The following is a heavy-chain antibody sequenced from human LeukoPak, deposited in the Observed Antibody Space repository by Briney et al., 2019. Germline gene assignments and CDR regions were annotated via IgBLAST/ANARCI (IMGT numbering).Heavy chain of an antibody. Sequence: ASQTLSLTCTVSGGSISSSSYYWGWIRQPPGKGLEWIGTIYYSGSTYYNPSLKSRVTISVDTSKNQFSLKLSSVTAADTAVYYCARVGRAAAGRLSGVDVWGKGTTVTVSS. CDR2: IYYSGST. CDR1: GGSISSSSYY. V-gene: IGHV4-39*07. J-gene: IGHJ6*04. D-gene: IGHD6-13*01. CDR3: ARVGRAAAGRLSGVDV.